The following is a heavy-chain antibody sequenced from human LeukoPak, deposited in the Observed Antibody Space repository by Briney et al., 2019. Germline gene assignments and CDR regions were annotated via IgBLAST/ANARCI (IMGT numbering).Heavy chain of an antibody. CDR1: GFTFSYYS. CDR3: AKDRGYDILTGYYFDY. V-gene: IGHV3-48*01. CDR2: ISDSSDTM. J-gene: IGHJ4*02. Sequence: GGSLRLSCAASGFTFSYYSMNWVRQAPGKGLEWVSYISDSSDTMYYADSVKGRFTISRDNAKNSLYLQMNSLRAEDTAVYYCAKDRGYDILTGYYFDYWGQGTLVTVSS. D-gene: IGHD3-9*01.